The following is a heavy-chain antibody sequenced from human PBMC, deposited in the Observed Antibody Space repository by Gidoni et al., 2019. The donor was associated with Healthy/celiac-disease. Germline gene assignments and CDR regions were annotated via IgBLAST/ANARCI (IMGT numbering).Heavy chain of an antibody. V-gene: IGHV1-24*01. J-gene: IGHJ4*02. Sequence: QDQLVQSGAEVKKPGASVKVSCKVSGYTLTELSMHWVRQAPGKGLEWMGGFDPEDGETIYAQKFQGRVTMTEDTSTDTAYMELSSLRSEDTAVYYCATWTRRGYYDSSGYYYYFDYWGQGTLVTVSS. D-gene: IGHD3-22*01. CDR1: GYTLTELS. CDR3: ATWTRRGYYDSSGYYYYFDY. CDR2: FDPEDGET.